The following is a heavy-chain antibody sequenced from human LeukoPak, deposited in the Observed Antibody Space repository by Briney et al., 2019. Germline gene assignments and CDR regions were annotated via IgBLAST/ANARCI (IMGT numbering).Heavy chain of an antibody. CDR3: ARQSSGYSYGFDY. CDR1: GYSFTSYW. Sequence: GESLNISCEASGYSFTSYWFGWWRQMPGKGLEWMGIIYPGDSDTRYSPSFQGQVTISADKSISTAYLQWSSLTASDTAMYYCARQSSGYSYGFDYWGQGTLVTVSS. J-gene: IGHJ4*02. CDR2: IYPGDSDT. D-gene: IGHD5-18*01. V-gene: IGHV5-51*01.